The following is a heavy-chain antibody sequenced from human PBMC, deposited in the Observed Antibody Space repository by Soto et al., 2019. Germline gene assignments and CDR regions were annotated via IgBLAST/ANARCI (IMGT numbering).Heavy chain of an antibody. V-gene: IGHV3-43*01. CDR1: GFTFDDYT. D-gene: IGHD2-2*01. CDR3: AKDICSSTSCYQGRDYYYYGMDV. CDR2: ISWDGGST. Sequence: PGGSLRLSCAASGFTFDDYTMHWVRQAPGKGLEWGSLISWDGGSTYYADSVKGRFTISRDNSKNSLYLQMNSLRTEDTALYYCAKDICSSTSCYQGRDYYYYGMDVWGQGTTVTVSS. J-gene: IGHJ6*02.